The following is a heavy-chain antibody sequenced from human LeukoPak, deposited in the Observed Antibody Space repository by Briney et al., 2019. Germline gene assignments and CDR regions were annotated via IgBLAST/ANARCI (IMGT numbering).Heavy chain of an antibody. J-gene: IGHJ4*02. V-gene: IGHV3-33*06. CDR1: GFIFSTYG. CDR2: KSFDGSYE. D-gene: IGHD5-24*01. CDR3: AKSRDGYNHGREY. Sequence: PGRSLRLSCAASGFIFSTYGMHWVRQAPGKGLEWVAGKSFDGSYEDYAESVKGRFTIIRDNLKNTLYLQMNSLRAEDTAVYYCAKSRDGYNHGREYGGQGTLVNVSS.